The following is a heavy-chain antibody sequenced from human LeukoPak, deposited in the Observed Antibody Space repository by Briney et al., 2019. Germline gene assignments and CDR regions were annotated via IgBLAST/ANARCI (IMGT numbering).Heavy chain of an antibody. V-gene: IGHV4-34*01. D-gene: IGHD6-13*01. CDR2: INHSGST. CDR3: ARGSARSSWFY. Sequence: SETLPLTCAVYGGSFSGYYWSWIRQPPGKGLEWIGEINHSGSTNYNPSLKSRVTISVGTSKNQFSLKLSSVTAADTAVYYCARGSARSSWFYWGQGTLVTVSS. CDR1: GGSFSGYY. J-gene: IGHJ4*02.